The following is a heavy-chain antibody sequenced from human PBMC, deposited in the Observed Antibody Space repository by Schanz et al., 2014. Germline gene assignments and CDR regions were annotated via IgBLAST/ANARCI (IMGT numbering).Heavy chain of an antibody. Sequence: EVKLLESGGTLVRPGGSLRLSCAASGFTFSTYAMAWVRQAPGKGLEWVSSINTGGDSTYYADFVKGRFTISRDNSKNTLYLQMNSLRAGDAAVYYCAKGRFGELSAFDIWGQGTMVTVSS. V-gene: IGHV3-23*01. J-gene: IGHJ3*02. CDR1: GFTFSTYA. D-gene: IGHD3-10*01. CDR3: AKGRFGELSAFDI. CDR2: INTGGDST.